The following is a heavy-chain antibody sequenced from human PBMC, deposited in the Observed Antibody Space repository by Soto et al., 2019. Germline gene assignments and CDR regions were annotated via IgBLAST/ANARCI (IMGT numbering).Heavy chain of an antibody. CDR1: GYSFTSTG. CDR3: ARDLDGSGSYFTDY. Sequence: QVQLVQSGAEVKKPGASVKVSCKASGYSFTSTGICWVRQTPGQGPEWMGWTSTFNGEATYAQKLQGRVTMTTDTSTTTAYMELRSLTAEDTVVYYCARDLDGSGSYFTDYWGQGTLVTVAS. D-gene: IGHD3-10*01. J-gene: IGHJ4*02. CDR2: TSTFNGEA. V-gene: IGHV1-18*01.